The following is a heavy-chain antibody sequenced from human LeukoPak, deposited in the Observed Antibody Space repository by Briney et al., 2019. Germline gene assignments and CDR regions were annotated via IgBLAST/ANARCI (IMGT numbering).Heavy chain of an antibody. Sequence: SETLSLTCGVSGFSISSDYSWAWIRQPPGKGLEWIGSIHHSGSTLYNSSLVSRVTISLGASKNQFSLLLTSVTAADTAVYYCARNGLRNFDWLDPWGQGTLVTVSS. CDR1: GFSISSDYS. V-gene: IGHV4-38-2*01. CDR2: IHHSGST. CDR3: ARNGLRNFDWLDP. D-gene: IGHD3-3*02. J-gene: IGHJ5*02.